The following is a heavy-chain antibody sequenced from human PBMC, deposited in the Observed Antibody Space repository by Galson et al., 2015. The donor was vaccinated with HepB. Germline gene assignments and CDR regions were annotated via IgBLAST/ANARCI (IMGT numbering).Heavy chain of an antibody. CDR2: LSASGHST. D-gene: IGHD3-3*01. CDR1: ALNFCSYA. V-gene: IGHV3-23*01. J-gene: IGHJ3*01. Sequence: LLCAASALNFCSYAITGIRKPPGTRLVSVSSLSASGHSTSYAVSVQGPFFIFRDNSKNTLFLHLNNLRVEDTAVYYCTKLTGYYGPSDALDFWGQGTVVTVSS. CDR3: TKLTGYYGPSDALDF.